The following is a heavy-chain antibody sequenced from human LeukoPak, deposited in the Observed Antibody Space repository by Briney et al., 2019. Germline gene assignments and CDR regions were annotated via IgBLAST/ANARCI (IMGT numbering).Heavy chain of an antibody. J-gene: IGHJ4*02. D-gene: IGHD6-13*01. CDR2: MYYSGST. V-gene: IGHV4-39*07. Sequence: PSETLSLTCTVSGGSISSSSYYWGWIRQPPGKGLEWIGSMYYSGSTFYNPSLKSRVTISVDTSKTQFSLKLSSVTAADTAVYYCARDRGIAAFDYWGQGTLVTVSS. CDR1: GGSISSSSYY. CDR3: ARDRGIAAFDY.